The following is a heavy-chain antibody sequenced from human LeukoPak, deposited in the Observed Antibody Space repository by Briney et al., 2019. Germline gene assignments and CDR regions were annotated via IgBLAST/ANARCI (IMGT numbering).Heavy chain of an antibody. J-gene: IGHJ3*02. V-gene: IGHV4-39*02. CDR1: GGSISSSSYY. CDR3: ARDPRYCSGGSCYGYAFDI. Sequence: SETLSLTCTVSGGSISSSSYYWGWIRQPPGKGLEWIGSIYYSGSTYYNPSLKSRVTISVDTSKNQFSLKLSSVTAADTAVYYCARDPRYCSGGSCYGYAFDIWGQGTMVTVSS. CDR2: IYYSGST. D-gene: IGHD2-15*01.